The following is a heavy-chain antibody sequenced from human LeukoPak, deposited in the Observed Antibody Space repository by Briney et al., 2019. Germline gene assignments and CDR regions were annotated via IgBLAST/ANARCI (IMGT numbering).Heavy chain of an antibody. Sequence: GGSLRLSCAASGFTFSSYTMNWVRQAPGKGLEWVSAISGSGVGTYYADSVKGRFTISRDNSWNTLYLQMNSLRADDTAVYYCAKDQVISGSEASDIWGQGTMVTVSS. CDR3: AKDQVISGSEASDI. V-gene: IGHV3-23*01. CDR2: ISGSGVGT. D-gene: IGHD2-21*01. CDR1: GFTFSSYT. J-gene: IGHJ3*02.